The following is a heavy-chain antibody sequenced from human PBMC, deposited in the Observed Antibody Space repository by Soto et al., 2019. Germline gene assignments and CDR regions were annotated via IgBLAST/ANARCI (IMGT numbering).Heavy chain of an antibody. V-gene: IGHV1-3*01. CDR2: INAGNGNT. D-gene: IGHD6-13*01. CDR3: AREEAAADYYYGMDV. CDR1: GYTFTSYA. Sequence: ASVKVSCKASGYTFTSYAMRWVRQAPGQRLEWMGWINAGNGNTKYSQKFQGRVTITRDTSASTAYMELSSLRSEETAVYYCAREEAAADYYYGMDVWGQGTTVTVSS. J-gene: IGHJ6*02.